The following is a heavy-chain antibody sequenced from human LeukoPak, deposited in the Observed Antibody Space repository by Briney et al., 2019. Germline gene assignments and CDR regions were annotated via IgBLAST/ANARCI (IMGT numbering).Heavy chain of an antibody. CDR2: TYYRSKWYN. CDR3: AGPCGTGVPGCSH. J-gene: IGHJ4*02. V-gene: IGHV6-1*01. D-gene: IGHD2-15*01. CDR1: GDSVSSNSAV. Sequence: SQTLSLTCAISGDSVSSNSAVWNWIRQSPSRGLEWLGRTYYRSKWYNEYAVSVRGRITINPDTSKNHFSLQLNSVTPEDTAVYYCAGPCGTGVPGCSHWGQGTLVTVSS.